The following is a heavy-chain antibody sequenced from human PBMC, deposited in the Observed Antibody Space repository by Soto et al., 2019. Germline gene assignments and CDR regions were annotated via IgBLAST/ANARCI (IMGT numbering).Heavy chain of an antibody. J-gene: IGHJ4*02. D-gene: IGHD3-16*01. CDR1: GFTCGEYA. Sequence: GSLRLSCTTSGFTCGEYALSWCRQAPGKGLEWVGFIRRNAYGGTTDYAASVKGRFTISRDDSKSIAYLQMNSLRTEDTALYYCTRASSLDFDFWGQGTLVTVSS. CDR3: TRASSLDFDF. CDR2: IRRNAYGGTT. V-gene: IGHV3-49*03.